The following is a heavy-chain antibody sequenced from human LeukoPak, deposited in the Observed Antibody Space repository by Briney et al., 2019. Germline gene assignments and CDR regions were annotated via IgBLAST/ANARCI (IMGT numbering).Heavy chain of an antibody. CDR3: AREMEIAGTSDY. Sequence: ASVKVSCKASGYTFTSYGISWVRQAPGQGLEWMGWISAYNGNTNYAQKLQGRLTMTTDTSTSTAYMELRSLRSDDTAVYYCAREMEIAGTSDYWGQGTLVTVSS. CDR2: ISAYNGNT. V-gene: IGHV1-18*01. J-gene: IGHJ4*02. D-gene: IGHD6-13*01. CDR1: GYTFTSYG.